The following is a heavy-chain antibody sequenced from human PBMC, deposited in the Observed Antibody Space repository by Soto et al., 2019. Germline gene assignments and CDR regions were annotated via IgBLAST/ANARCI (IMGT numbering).Heavy chain of an antibody. CDR1: GFTFSDYA. V-gene: IGHV3-23*01. CDR3: AKMKSGTYGRNYGLDV. CDR2: LPYNGASP. J-gene: IGHJ6*02. Sequence: GPLLLSCVASGFTFSDYAMSRVRQAPGGELEWVSALPYNGASPYYADSVKVRFTISRDNSKKTLLLQMNSLRAEDTALYYCAKMKSGTYGRNYGLDVWGQGTTVTVS. D-gene: IGHD3-10*01.